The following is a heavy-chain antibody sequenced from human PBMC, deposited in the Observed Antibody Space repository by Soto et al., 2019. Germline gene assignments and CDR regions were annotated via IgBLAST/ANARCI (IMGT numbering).Heavy chain of an antibody. Sequence: QVQLRESGPGLVKPAQTLSLTCTVSGDSISSGGYFWSWIRQHPGEGLEWIGYTHNSGNTYYNASLKSRVFISMDKSKNQFSLRLTSVTAADTAVYYCARVRAWTLFELWGQGTIVTVSP. D-gene: IGHD1-1*01. V-gene: IGHV4-31*03. J-gene: IGHJ4*02. CDR3: ARVRAWTLFEL. CDR2: THNSGNT. CDR1: GDSISSGGYF.